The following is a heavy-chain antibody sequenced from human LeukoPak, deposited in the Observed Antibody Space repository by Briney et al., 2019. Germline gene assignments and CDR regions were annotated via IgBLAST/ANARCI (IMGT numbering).Heavy chain of an antibody. Sequence: SETLSLTCTVSVGSISSYYWSWIRQPPGKGLEWSGDIYYSGSTNYNPSLKSRVTISVDTSKKQFSLKLSSVTAADTAVYYCARHPIAPYDYVWGSYRSNSGAFDIWGQGTMVTVSS. D-gene: IGHD3-16*02. J-gene: IGHJ3*02. CDR2: IYYSGST. CDR1: VGSISSYY. V-gene: IGHV4-59*08. CDR3: ARHPIAPYDYVWGSYRSNSGAFDI.